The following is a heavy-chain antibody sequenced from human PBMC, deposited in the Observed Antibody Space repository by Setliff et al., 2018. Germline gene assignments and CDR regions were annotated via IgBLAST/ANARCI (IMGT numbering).Heavy chain of an antibody. CDR3: ARGGTFRYFDF. CDR1: DGSLSTYY. CDR2: VYYSGTA. J-gene: IGHJ4*02. V-gene: IGHV4-59*01. Sequence: SETLSLTCTVSDGSLSTYYWSWIRQPPGKGLEFIGYVYYSGTANHSPSLRSRLTISVDTSKNQFSLKLRSVTAADTAVYYCARGGTFRYFDFWGQGAPVTVSS. D-gene: IGHD5-12*01.